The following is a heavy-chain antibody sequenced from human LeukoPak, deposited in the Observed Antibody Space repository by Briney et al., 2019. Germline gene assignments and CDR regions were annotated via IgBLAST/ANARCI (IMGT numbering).Heavy chain of an antibody. Sequence: SGTLSLTCTVSGGSVSSDSYYWSWIRQPPGKGLEWIGYIYYSGSTNYNPSLKSRVTISVDTSKNQFSLKLSSVTAADTAVYYCARGPLVYCSGGSCYSDWGQGTLVTVSS. D-gene: IGHD2-15*01. CDR2: IYYSGST. CDR3: ARGPLVYCSGGSCYSD. V-gene: IGHV4-61*01. CDR1: GGSVSSDSYY. J-gene: IGHJ4*02.